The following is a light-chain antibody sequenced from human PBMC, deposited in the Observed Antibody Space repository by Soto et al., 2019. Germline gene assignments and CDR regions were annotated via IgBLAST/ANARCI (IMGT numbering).Light chain of an antibody. V-gene: IGKV3-11*01. CDR3: QQRSNWPLT. CDR2: DAS. CDR1: QNIRNY. J-gene: IGKJ3*01. Sequence: EIVLTQSPATLSLSPGERATLSCRASQNIRNYLAWYQQKPGQSPRLLIYDASNRATDVPARFSGSGSGTDFTLSISSLEPEDFAVYFCQQRSNWPLTFGPGTKVDIK.